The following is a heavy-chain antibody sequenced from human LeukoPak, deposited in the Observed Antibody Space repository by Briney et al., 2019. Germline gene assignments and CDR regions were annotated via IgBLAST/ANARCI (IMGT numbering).Heavy chain of an antibody. Sequence: SETLSLTCTVSGGSISSGSYYWSWIRQPAGKGLEWIGRIYTSGSTNYNPSLKSRVTISVDTSKNQFSLKLSSVTAADTAVYYCARDLGSSSWSFDYWGQGTLVTVSS. CDR3: ARDLGSSSWSFDY. J-gene: IGHJ4*02. V-gene: IGHV4-61*02. CDR2: IYTSGST. CDR1: GGSISSGSYY. D-gene: IGHD6-13*01.